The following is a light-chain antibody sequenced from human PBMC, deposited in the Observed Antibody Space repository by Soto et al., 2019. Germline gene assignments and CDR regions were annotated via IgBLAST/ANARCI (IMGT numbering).Light chain of an antibody. CDR3: CSYAGRYNFWV. CDR2: DVN. Sequence: QSALTQPRSVSGSPGQSVTISCTGTNRDIGGYNYVSWYQQHPGKAPKVMIYDVNRRPSGVPDRFSGSKSGNTASLTISGLQAEDEADYYCCSYAGRYNFWVFGGGTKLTVL. V-gene: IGLV2-11*01. CDR1: NRDIGGYNY. J-gene: IGLJ3*02.